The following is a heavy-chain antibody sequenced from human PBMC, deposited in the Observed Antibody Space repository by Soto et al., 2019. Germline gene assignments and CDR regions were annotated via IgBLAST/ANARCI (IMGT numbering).Heavy chain of an antibody. CDR1: GFTFSDYY. V-gene: IGHV3-11*01. CDR2: ISSSGSTI. CDR3: ARPMNGYSSSWYLLDY. J-gene: IGHJ4*02. D-gene: IGHD6-13*01. Sequence: GGSLRLSCAASGFTFSDYYMSWIRQAPGKGLEWVSYISSSGSTIYYADSVKGRFTISRDNAKNSLYLQMNSLRAEDTAVYYCARPMNGYSSSWYLLDYWGQGTLVTVSS.